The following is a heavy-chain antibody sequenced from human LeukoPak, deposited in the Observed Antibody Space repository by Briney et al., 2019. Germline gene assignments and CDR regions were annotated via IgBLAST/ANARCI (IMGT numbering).Heavy chain of an antibody. V-gene: IGHV3-20*04. CDR2: INWNGGST. CDR3: ARDATPPITIFGVVIAYYYYYYMDV. CDR1: GFTFDDYG. J-gene: IGHJ6*03. D-gene: IGHD3-3*01. Sequence: PGGSLRLSCAASGFTFDDYGMSWVRQAPGKGLVWGTDINWNGGSTGYADSVKGRFTISRDNAKNSLYLQMNSLRAEDTALYYCARDATPPITIFGVVIAYYYYYYMDVWGKGTTVTVSS.